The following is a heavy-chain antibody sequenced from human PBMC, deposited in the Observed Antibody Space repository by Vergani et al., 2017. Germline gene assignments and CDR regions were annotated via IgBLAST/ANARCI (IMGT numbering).Heavy chain of an antibody. V-gene: IGHV1-69*01. CDR1: GGTFSSYA. CDR3: ARVGTISMTTRTRYYYMDV. Sequence: QVQLVQSGAEVKKPGSSVKVSCKASGGTFSSYAISWVRQAPGQGLEWMGGIIPIFGTANYAQKFQGRVTITADESTSTAYMELSSLRSEDTAVYCCARVGTISMTTRTRYYYMDVWGKGTTVTVSS. J-gene: IGHJ6*03. D-gene: IGHD3-9*01. CDR2: IIPIFGTA.